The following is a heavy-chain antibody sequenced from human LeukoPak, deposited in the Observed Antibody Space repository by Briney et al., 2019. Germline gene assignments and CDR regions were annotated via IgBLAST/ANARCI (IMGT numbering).Heavy chain of an antibody. D-gene: IGHD2-2*01. CDR1: GGTFSSYA. V-gene: IGHV1-69*01. CDR3: ARAATGYCSSTSCNAFDY. Sequence: SVKVSCKASGGTFSSYAISWVRQSPGQGLEWMGGIIPIFGTANYAQKFQGRVTITEDESTSTAYMELSSLRSEDTAVYYCARAATGYCSSTSCNAFDYWGQGTLVTVSS. CDR2: IIPIFGTA. J-gene: IGHJ4*02.